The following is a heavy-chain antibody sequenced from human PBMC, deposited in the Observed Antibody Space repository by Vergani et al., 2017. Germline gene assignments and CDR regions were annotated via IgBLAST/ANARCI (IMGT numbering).Heavy chain of an antibody. V-gene: IGHV1-69*01. J-gene: IGHJ3*02. CDR1: GGTFSSYA. CDR2: IIPIFGTA. D-gene: IGHD1-26*01. CDR3: ASDRSXSECYYYAAVFLDI. Sequence: QVQLVQSGAEVKKPGSSVKVSCKASGGTFSSYAINWVRQAPGQGLEWMGGIIPIFGTANYAQKFQGRFTITADESTSTAYMELSSLRSEDTAVDYCASDRSXSECYYYAAVFLDICGRETMATVSS.